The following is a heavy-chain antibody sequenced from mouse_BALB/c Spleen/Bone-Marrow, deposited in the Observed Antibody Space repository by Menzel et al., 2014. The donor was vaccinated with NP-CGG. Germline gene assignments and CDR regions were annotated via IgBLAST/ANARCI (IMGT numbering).Heavy chain of an antibody. CDR2: INPGSSTI. CDR3: ARLAVWGAMDY. V-gene: IGHV4-2*02. J-gene: IGHJ4*01. Sequence: VQLKESGGGLVQPGGSLNLSCAASGFDFSRYWMSWARQAPGKGREWIGEINPGSSTINYTPSLKDKFIISRDNAKNXLYLQMSKVRSEDTALYYCARLAVWGAMDYWGQGTSVTVSS. CDR1: GFDFSRYW. D-gene: IGHD2-10*02.